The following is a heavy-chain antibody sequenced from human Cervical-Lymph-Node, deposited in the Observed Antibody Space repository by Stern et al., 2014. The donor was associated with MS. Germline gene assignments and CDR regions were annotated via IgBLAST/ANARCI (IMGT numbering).Heavy chain of an antibody. CDR2: VSFDGSRK. CDR3: AKALNYVDYGAFDY. J-gene: IGHJ4*02. Sequence: QVQLVESGGGLVQPGTSLKLSCAASEFTFSNYDMYWVRQAPGKGLEWVAVVSFDGSRKSYAASVKGRFTISRANSHHTIFLQMNNLNAEDTAVYYCAKALNYVDYGAFDYWGQGALVIVSS. D-gene: IGHD4-17*01. CDR1: EFTFSNYD. V-gene: IGHV3-30*18.